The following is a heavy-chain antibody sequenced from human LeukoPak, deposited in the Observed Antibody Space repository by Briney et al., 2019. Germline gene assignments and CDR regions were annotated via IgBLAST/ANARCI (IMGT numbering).Heavy chain of an antibody. V-gene: IGHV4-4*07. J-gene: IGHJ6*03. CDR2: IYTSGST. CDR1: GGSISSYY. D-gene: IGHD3-22*01. Sequence: SETLSLTCTVSGGSISSYYWSWIRQPAGKGLEWIGRIYTSGSTNYNPSLKSRVTMSVDTSKNQFSLKLSSVTAADTAVYYCARDHVDSSGYYYVSNYYYYMDVWGKGTTVTVSS. CDR3: ARDHVDSSGYYYVSNYYYYMDV.